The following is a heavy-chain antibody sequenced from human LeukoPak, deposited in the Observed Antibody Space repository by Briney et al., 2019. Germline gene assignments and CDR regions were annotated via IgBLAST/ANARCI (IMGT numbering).Heavy chain of an antibody. J-gene: IGHJ5*01. Sequence: PGGSLRLSCTASGFSFSSYWMHWVRQAPGKGLVWVSRINSDGSSTRYVDSVKGRLTISRDNAKNTLSLQMNSLRVEDTAVYYCARDSTTGFFDFWGRGTLVSVSS. CDR3: ARDSTTGFFDF. CDR1: GFSFSSYW. D-gene: IGHD4-17*01. CDR2: INSDGSST. V-gene: IGHV3-74*01.